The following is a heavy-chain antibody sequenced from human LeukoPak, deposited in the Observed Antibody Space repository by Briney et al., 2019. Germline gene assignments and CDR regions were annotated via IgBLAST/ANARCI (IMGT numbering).Heavy chain of an antibody. CDR1: GFTFSSYA. J-gene: IGHJ4*02. V-gene: IGHV3-23*01. CDR3: AKGKDTYNYDSSGYYFGEY. D-gene: IGHD3-22*01. CDR2: MSGSGSNK. Sequence: GGSLRLSCAASGFTFSSYAMSWVRQAPGKGLEWVSPMSGSGSNKFYADSVKGRFIISRDNSKNTLYLQLNSLRAEDTAVYYCAKGKDTYNYDSSGYYFGEYWGQGTLVTVSS.